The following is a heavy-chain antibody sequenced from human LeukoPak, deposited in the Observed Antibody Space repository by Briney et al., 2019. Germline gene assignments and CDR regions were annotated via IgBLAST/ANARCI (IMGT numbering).Heavy chain of an antibody. V-gene: IGHV5-51*01. J-gene: IGHJ4*02. CDR2: IYPGDSDT. CDR3: ASCGYSYGQDGAFDY. Sequence: GESLKISCKGSGYSFTSYWIGWVRQMPGKGLEWMGIIYPGDSDTRYSPSFQDQVTISADKSISTAYLQWSSLKASDTAMYYCASCGYSYGQDGAFDYWGKGTLVTVSS. D-gene: IGHD5-18*01. CDR1: GYSFTSYW.